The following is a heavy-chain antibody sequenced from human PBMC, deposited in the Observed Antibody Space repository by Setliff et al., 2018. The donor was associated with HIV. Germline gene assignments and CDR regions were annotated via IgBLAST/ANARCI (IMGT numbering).Heavy chain of an antibody. Sequence: SETLSLTCAVYGGSFSDYYWGWIRQPPGKGLEWIANIYHNGNTYYNPSLKSRVTISVDTSKNQFSLKLTSVTAADTAVYYCTIPASSLAPNWGRGTQVTVSS. CDR1: GGSFSDYY. CDR3: TIPASSLAPN. J-gene: IGHJ4*02. V-gene: IGHV4-34*01. CDR2: IYHNGNT.